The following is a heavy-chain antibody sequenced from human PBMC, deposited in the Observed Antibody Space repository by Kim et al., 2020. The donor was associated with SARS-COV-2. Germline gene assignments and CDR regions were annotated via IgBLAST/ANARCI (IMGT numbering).Heavy chain of an antibody. V-gene: IGHV3-7*01. D-gene: IGHD1-20*01. CDR3: ARDFLYKAFDY. J-gene: IGHJ4*02. Sequence: GGSLRLSCAASGFRFSTSYMAWVRQAPGKGPEWVAEMKGDGSEVAYADPVKGRFSFSRDNAKTSLYLQMDGLRVEDTAIYYCARDFLYKAFDYWGQGTLV. CDR2: MKGDGSEV. CDR1: GFRFSTSY.